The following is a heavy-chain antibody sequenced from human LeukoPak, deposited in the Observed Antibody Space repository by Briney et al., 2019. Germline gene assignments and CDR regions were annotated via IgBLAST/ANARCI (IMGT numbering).Heavy chain of an antibody. Sequence: SETLSLTCTVSGGSISSYYWSWIRQPPGKGLEWIGYIYYSGSTNYNPSLKSRVTISVDTSKNQFSLKLSSVTAADTAVYYRARQVVGATFDYWGQGTLVTVSS. CDR1: GGSISSYY. V-gene: IGHV4-59*08. CDR3: ARQVVGATFDY. D-gene: IGHD1-26*01. J-gene: IGHJ4*02. CDR2: IYYSGST.